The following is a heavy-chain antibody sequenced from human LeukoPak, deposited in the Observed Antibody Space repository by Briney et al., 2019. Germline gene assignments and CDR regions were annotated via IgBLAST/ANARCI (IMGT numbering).Heavy chain of an antibody. CDR1: GGSISSYY. CDR2: IYTSGST. V-gene: IGHV4-4*07. D-gene: IGHD3-10*01. J-gene: IGHJ5*02. Sequence: PSETLSLTCTVSGGSISSYYWSWIRQPAGKGLEWIGRIYTSGSTNYNPSLKSRVTMSADTSKNQFSLKLSSVTAADTAVYYCARGLGYYGSGSPDRNWFDPWGQGTLVTVSS. CDR3: ARGLGYYGSGSPDRNWFDP.